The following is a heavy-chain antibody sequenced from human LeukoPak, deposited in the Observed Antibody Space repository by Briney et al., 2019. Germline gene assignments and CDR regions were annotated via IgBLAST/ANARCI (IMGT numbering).Heavy chain of an antibody. CDR3: AKESLSFFDS. V-gene: IGHV3-30*18. Sequence: GGSLRLSCAASGFTFSSYGMHWVRQAPGKGLEWVAVISSDVSYKYYADSVKGRFTISRDNSKNTLYLQMNSLRAEDTAVYYCAKESLSFFDSWGEGTLVTVSS. D-gene: IGHD3-10*01. CDR1: GFTFSSYG. J-gene: IGHJ4*02. CDR2: ISSDVSYK.